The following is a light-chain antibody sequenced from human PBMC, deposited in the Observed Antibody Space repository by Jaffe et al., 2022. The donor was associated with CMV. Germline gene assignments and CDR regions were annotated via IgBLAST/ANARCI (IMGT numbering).Light chain of an antibody. V-gene: IGKV1-39*01. J-gene: IGKJ2*01. CDR2: AAS. CDR1: QSISSN. CDR3: QQSNSSPYT. Sequence: DIQMTQSPSSLSSSVGDRVTITCRASQSISSNLNWYQQKLGRAPKLLIYAASGLQTGVSSRFSGSGFGTDFTLTINSLQPEDFATYYCQQSNSSPYTFGQGTKVEI.